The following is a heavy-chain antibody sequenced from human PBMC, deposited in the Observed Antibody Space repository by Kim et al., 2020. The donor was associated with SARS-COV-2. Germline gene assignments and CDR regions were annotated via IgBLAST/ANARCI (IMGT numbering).Heavy chain of an antibody. D-gene: IGHD5-12*01. CDR2: INGDGTTI. V-gene: IGHV3-74*03. J-gene: IGHJ4*02. CDR3: ARGYSGNYRIDY. Sequence: GGSLRLSCAASGFTFSNYWMHWVRQVPGKGLIWVSRINGDGTTITYADSVKGRFTISRDNAKKTLYLDMSSLRAEDTAVYYCARGYSGNYRIDYWGQGTLVTVS. CDR1: GFTFSNYW.